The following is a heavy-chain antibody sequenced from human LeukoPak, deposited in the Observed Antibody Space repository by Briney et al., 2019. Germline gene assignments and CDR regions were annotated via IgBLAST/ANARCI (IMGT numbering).Heavy chain of an antibody. D-gene: IGHD1-1*01. J-gene: IGHJ4*02. CDR3: AGRIGTSYFDY. CDR1: GGSISSYY. V-gene: IGHV4-59*08. CDR2: INHSGST. Sequence: SETLSLTCTVSGGSISSYYWSWIRQPPGKGLEWIGEINHSGSTNYNPSLKSRVTISVDTSKNQFSLKLSSVTAADTAVYYCAGRIGTSYFDYWGQGTLVTVSS.